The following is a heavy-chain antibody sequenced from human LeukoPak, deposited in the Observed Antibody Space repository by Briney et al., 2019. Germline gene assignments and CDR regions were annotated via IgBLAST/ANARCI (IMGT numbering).Heavy chain of an antibody. Sequence: GGSLRLSCVASGFTFSSHAMTWVRQAPGKGLEWVSAISISGDTTYYADAVKGRFTISRDSSKNTVYLQMNSLRAEDTAVYYCATPTVTTTDYWGQGTLVTVSS. V-gene: IGHV3-23*01. CDR1: GFTFSSHA. J-gene: IGHJ4*02. CDR2: ISISGDTT. CDR3: ATPTVTTTDY. D-gene: IGHD4-17*01.